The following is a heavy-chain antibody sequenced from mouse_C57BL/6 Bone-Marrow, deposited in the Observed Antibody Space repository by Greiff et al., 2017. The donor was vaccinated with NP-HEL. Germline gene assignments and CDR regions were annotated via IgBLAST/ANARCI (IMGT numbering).Heavy chain of an antibody. J-gene: IGHJ2*01. Sequence: EVQGVESGGGLVQPGGSMKLSCAASGFTFSDAWMDWVRQSPEKGLEWVAEIRNKANNHATYYAESVKGRFTISRDDSKSSVYLQMNSLRAEDTGIYYCTRPRYYGSSFYFDYWGQGTTLTVSS. CDR1: GFTFSDAW. V-gene: IGHV6-6*01. CDR2: IRNKANNHAT. D-gene: IGHD1-1*01. CDR3: TRPRYYGSSFYFDY.